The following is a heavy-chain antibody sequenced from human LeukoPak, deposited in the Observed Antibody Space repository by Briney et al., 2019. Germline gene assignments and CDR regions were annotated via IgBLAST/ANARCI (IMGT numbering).Heavy chain of an antibody. D-gene: IGHD3-22*01. CDR1: GFTFSFYS. Sequence: PGGSLRLSCAASGFTFSFYSLNWVRQAPGKGLEWVSSMSVSSGLIYYADSVKGRFTISRDNAKNSLYLQMNSLRAEDTAVYYCASTYSSGPIYYYYMDVWGKGTTVTVSS. J-gene: IGHJ6*03. V-gene: IGHV3-21*01. CDR3: ASTYSSGPIYYYYMDV. CDR2: MSVSSGLI.